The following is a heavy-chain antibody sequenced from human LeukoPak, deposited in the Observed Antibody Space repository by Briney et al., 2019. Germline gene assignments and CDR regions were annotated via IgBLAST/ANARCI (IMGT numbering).Heavy chain of an antibody. J-gene: IGHJ3*02. CDR3: AKDRSYGSGSYWFWSDAFDI. V-gene: IGHV3-23*01. Sequence: GGXXXXXXXXXXXXFSSYXXSWVRQAPGKGLEWVSAISGSGGSTYYADSVKGRFTISRDNSKNTLYLQMNSLRAEDTAVYYCAKDRSYGSGSYWFWSDAFDIWGQGTMVTVSS. D-gene: IGHD3-10*01. CDR1: XXXFSSYX. CDR2: ISGSGGST.